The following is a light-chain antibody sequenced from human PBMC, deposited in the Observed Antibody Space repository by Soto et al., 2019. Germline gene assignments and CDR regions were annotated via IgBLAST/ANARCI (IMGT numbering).Light chain of an antibody. J-gene: IGLJ1*01. Sequence: QSALTQPASVSGSPGQSITISCTGTNSDVGGYDRVSWYQHHPGKAPKLVIFDVYNRPSGISDRFSGSKSGDTASLTISGLQAEDEAEDYCISYIPCTSTTRVFGGGTKGTVL. CDR3: ISYIPCTSTTRV. CDR1: NSDVGGYDR. V-gene: IGLV2-14*03. CDR2: DVY.